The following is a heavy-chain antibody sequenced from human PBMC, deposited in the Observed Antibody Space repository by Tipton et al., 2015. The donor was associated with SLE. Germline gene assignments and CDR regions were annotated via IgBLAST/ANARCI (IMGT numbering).Heavy chain of an antibody. V-gene: IGHV4-34*01. Sequence: TLSLTCAIDGGSFSGYYWSWVRQAPGKGLEWIGEINDSGSSNYNPSLKSRSSISLDTPQNEFSLRLTSVSAADTAVYYCAREFLNPVTTVHYYFDLWGRGTLVTVSS. CDR2: INDSGSS. CDR1: GGSFSGYY. D-gene: IGHD4-11*01. J-gene: IGHJ2*01. CDR3: AREFLNPVTTVHYYFDL.